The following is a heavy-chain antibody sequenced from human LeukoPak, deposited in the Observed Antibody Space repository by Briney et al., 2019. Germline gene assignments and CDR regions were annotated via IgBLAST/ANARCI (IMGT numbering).Heavy chain of an antibody. J-gene: IGHJ4*02. D-gene: IGHD6-6*01. V-gene: IGHV3-53*05. CDR2: FYSGGKT. CDR3: ARDIERISSSPGYYFDY. Sequence: GGSLRLSCAASGFTVSSSYMSWVRQAPGKGLEWVSVFYSGGKTYYTDSVKGRFTISRDNSKNTLYLQMNSLRAEDTAVYYCARDIERISSSPGYYFDYWGQGTLVTVSS. CDR1: GFTVSSSY.